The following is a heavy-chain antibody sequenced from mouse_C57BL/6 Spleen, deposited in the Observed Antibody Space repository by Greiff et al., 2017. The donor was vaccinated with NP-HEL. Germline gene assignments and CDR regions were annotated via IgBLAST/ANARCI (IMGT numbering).Heavy chain of an antibody. D-gene: IGHD1-1*01. CDR2: INYDGSST. V-gene: IGHV5-16*01. J-gene: IGHJ1*03. CDR3: AREAYYGSSHWYFDV. Sequence: EVQLVESEGGLVQPGSSMKLSCTASGFTFSDYYMAWVRQVPEKGLEWVANINYDGSSTYYLDSLKSRFIISRDNAKNILYLQMSSLKSEDTATYYCAREAYYGSSHWYFDVWGTGTTVTVSS. CDR1: GFTFSDYY.